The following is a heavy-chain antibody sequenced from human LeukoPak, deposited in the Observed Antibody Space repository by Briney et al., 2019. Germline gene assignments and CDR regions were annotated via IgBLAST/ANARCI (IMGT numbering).Heavy chain of an antibody. Sequence: SETLSLTCTVSGGSMTGSYWSWIRQPPGKGLEWIGYIYYSGTTNYNPPLKSRVTISVDTSKNQFSLKLTSVTAADTAVYFCARGGWSLDLWGRGTLVAVSS. D-gene: IGHD1-26*01. V-gene: IGHV4-59*01. J-gene: IGHJ2*01. CDR3: ARGGWSLDL. CDR1: GGSMTGSY. CDR2: IYYSGTT.